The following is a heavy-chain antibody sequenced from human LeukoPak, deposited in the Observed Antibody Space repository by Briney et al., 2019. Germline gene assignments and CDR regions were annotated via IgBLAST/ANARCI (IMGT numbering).Heavy chain of an antibody. V-gene: IGHV3-30-3*01. CDR3: ARDRGDYFDY. CDR1: GFTFSSYA. J-gene: IGHJ4*02. Sequence: PGGSLRLSCAASGFTFSSYAMHWVRQAPGKGLEWVAVISYDGSNKYYADSVKGRFTISRDNSKNTLYLQMNSLRAEDTAVYYCARDRGDYFDYRGQGTLVTVSS. D-gene: IGHD4-17*01. CDR2: ISYDGSNK.